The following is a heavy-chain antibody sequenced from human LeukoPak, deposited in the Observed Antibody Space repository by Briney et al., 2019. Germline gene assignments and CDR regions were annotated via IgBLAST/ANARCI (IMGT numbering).Heavy chain of an antibody. Sequence: ASETLSLTCAVYGGSFSGYYWSWIRQPPGKGLEWIGEINHSGSTNYNPSLKSRVTISVDTSKNQFSLKLSSVTAADTAVYYCARAIPRRYYGSGSEPPTLDYWGQGTLVTVSS. J-gene: IGHJ4*02. CDR2: INHSGST. CDR1: GGSFSGYY. V-gene: IGHV4-34*01. D-gene: IGHD3-10*01. CDR3: ARAIPRRYYGSGSEPPTLDY.